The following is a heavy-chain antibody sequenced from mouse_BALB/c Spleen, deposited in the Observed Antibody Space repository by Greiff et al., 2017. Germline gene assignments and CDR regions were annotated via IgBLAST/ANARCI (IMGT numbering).Heavy chain of an antibody. V-gene: IGHV1-7*01. CDR1: GYTFTSYW. CDR2: INPSTGYT. CDR3: AREGDYYYGSTYAY. D-gene: IGHD1-1*01. J-gene: IGHJ3*01. Sequence: QVQLQQSGAELAKPGASVKMSCKASGYTFTSYWMHWVKQRPGQGLEWIGYINPSTGYTEYNQKFKDKATLTADKSSSTAYMQLSSLTSEDSAVYFCAREGDYYYGSTYAYWGQGTLVTVSA.